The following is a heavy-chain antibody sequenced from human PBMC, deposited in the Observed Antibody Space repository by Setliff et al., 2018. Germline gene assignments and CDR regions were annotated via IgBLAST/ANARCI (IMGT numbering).Heavy chain of an antibody. D-gene: IGHD3-3*01. Sequence: GASVKVSCKASGYSFTDYGIHWVRQAPGQGLEWMGWINVGNGNTEYSENFQDRVTITWDTFATTSYMEFSGLRVEDTAVFYCARDRARFCIDNVCDAVPYYFDYWGQGVLVTSPQ. CDR1: GYSFTDYG. J-gene: IGHJ4*02. CDR3: ARDRARFCIDNVCDAVPYYFDY. V-gene: IGHV1-3*01. CDR2: INVGNGNT.